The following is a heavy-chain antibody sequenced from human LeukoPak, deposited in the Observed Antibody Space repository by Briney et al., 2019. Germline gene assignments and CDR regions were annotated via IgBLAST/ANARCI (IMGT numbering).Heavy chain of an antibody. J-gene: IGHJ6*03. V-gene: IGHV3-21*01. CDR1: GSTFSSYS. Sequence: PGGSLRLSCAASGSTFSSYSMNWVRQAPGKGLEWVSSISSSSSYIYYADSVKGRFTISRDNAKNSLYLQMNSLRAEDTAVYYCARDTDSSSWYLSYYYYYMDVWGKGTTVTVSS. D-gene: IGHD6-13*01. CDR3: ARDTDSSSWYLSYYYYYMDV. CDR2: ISSSSSYI.